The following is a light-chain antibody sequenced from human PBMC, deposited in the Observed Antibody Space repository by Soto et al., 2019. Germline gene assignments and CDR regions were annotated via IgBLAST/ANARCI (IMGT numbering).Light chain of an antibody. Sequence: EIVLTQSPGTLSLSPGERATLSCRASQSVIPNYLAWYQQKPGQAPRLLIYGASSRATGIPDRFSGSGSGTDFTLTITRLEPEDFAVYYCQQYASSPITFGQGTRLEI. V-gene: IGKV3-20*01. CDR1: QSVIPNY. CDR3: QQYASSPIT. CDR2: GAS. J-gene: IGKJ5*01.